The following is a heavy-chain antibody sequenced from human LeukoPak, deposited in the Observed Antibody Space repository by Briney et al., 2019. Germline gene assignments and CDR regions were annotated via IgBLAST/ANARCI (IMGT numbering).Heavy chain of an antibody. Sequence: PGGSLRLSCAASGFTFSSYAMSWVRQAPGKGLEWVSAISGSGGSTYYADSVKGRFTISRDNSKNTLYLQMNSLRAEDTAVYYCARSTIYSVPFFYDYWGQGTLVTVSS. J-gene: IGHJ4*02. CDR2: ISGSGGST. CDR1: GFTFSSYA. CDR3: ARSTIYSVPFFYDY. D-gene: IGHD4/OR15-4a*01. V-gene: IGHV3-23*01.